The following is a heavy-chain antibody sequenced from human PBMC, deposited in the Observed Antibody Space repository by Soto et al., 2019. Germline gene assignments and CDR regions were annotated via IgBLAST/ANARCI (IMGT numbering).Heavy chain of an antibody. J-gene: IGHJ6*02. D-gene: IGHD4-17*01. CDR3: AKDRTVTTRGWYYYYGMDV. CDR2: ISYDGSNK. CDR1: GFTFSSYG. V-gene: IGHV3-30*18. Sequence: QVQLVESGGGVVQPGRSLRLSCAASGFTFSSYGMHWVRQAPGKGLEWVAVISYDGSNKYYADSVKGRFTISRDNSKNTLYLQINSLRAEDTAVYYCAKDRTVTTRGWYYYYGMDVWGQGTTVTVSS.